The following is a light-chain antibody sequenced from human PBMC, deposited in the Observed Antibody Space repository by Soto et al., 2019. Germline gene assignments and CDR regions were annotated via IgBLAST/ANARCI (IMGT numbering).Light chain of an antibody. CDR1: SSDVGGYNY. J-gene: IGLJ1*01. CDR2: EVS. CDR3: SSYAGSNNFV. Sequence: QSVLTLPPSASGSPGQSVTISCSGTSSDVGGYNYVSWHQQHPGKAPKLMIYEVSKRPSGVPDRFSGSKSGNTASLIVSGLQAEDEADYYCSSYAGSNNFVFGTGTKVTVL. V-gene: IGLV2-8*01.